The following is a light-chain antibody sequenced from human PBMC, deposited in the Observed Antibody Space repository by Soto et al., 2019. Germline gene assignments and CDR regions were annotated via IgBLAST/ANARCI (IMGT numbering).Light chain of an antibody. J-gene: IGLJ1*01. V-gene: IGLV2-8*01. CDR1: TSDVGGYNY. Sequence: QSALTQPPSASGSPGQSVTISCTGTTSDVGGYNYVSWYQQYPGKAPKLIIYDVSQRPSGVPNRFSGSKSGNTATLTVSGLQAEDEADYYCNSYAGSDNHVFGTGTKLTVL. CDR3: NSYAGSDNHV. CDR2: DVS.